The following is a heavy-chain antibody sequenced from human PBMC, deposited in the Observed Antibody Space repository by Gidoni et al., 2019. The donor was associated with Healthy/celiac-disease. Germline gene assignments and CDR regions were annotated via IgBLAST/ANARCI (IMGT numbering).Heavy chain of an antibody. Sequence: QVQLVESGGGVVQPGRSLRLSCAASGFTFSSYGMHWVRQAPGKGLEWVAVISYDGSNKYYADSVKGRFTISRDNSKNTLYLQMNSLRAEDTAVYYCAKVGVVYSGARRTKGVERFDYWGQGTLVTVSS. V-gene: IGHV3-30*18. CDR3: AKVGVVYSGARRTKGVERFDY. CDR2: ISYDGSNK. J-gene: IGHJ4*02. CDR1: GFTFSSYG. D-gene: IGHD2-8*01.